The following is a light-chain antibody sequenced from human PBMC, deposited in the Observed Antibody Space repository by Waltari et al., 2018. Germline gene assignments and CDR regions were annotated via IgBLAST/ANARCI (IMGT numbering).Light chain of an antibody. CDR3: QQYNSYSST. CDR1: QSISSW. CDR2: KAS. J-gene: IGKJ1*01. V-gene: IGKV1-5*03. Sequence: DIQMTQSPSTLSASLGDRVTITCRASQSISSWLAWYQQKPGKAPKLLIYKASSLESGVPSRFSGSGSGTEFTLTISSLQPDDFATYYCQQYNSYSSTFGQGTKVEIK.